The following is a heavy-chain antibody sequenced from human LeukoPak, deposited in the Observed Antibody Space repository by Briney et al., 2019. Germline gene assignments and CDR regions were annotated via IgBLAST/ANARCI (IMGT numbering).Heavy chain of an antibody. J-gene: IGHJ4*02. V-gene: IGHV3-7*01. CDR1: GFTFSEYW. CDR3: ARDKGQQLVPHDFDY. Sequence: GGSLRLSCAASGFTFSEYWISWVRQAPGKGLEWVANIKEDGSDKYYVDSVKGRFTISRDNSKNTLYLQMNSLRAEDTAVYYCARDKGQQLVPHDFDYWGQGTLVTVSS. D-gene: IGHD6-13*01. CDR2: IKEDGSDK.